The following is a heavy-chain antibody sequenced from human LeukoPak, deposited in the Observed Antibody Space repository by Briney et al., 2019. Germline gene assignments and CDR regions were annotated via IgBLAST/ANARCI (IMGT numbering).Heavy chain of an antibody. CDR1: GDRLTNNW. CDR3: ARFALTSSLDY. D-gene: IGHD6-13*01. V-gene: IGHV5-51*01. J-gene: IGHJ4*02. CDR2: IYPGNSDT. Sequence: GESLKISCKISGDRLTNNWIGWVRQVPGKGLEWMGLIYPGNSDTRYSPLFQGQVTLSVDRSISTAYLHWSGLKASDTAIYYCARFALTSSLDYWGQGTLVTVSS.